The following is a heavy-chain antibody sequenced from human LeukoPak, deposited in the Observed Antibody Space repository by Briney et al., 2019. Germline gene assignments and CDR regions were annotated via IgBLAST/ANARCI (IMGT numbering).Heavy chain of an antibody. CDR1: GDRLTNNW. CDR3: ARFALTSSLDY. D-gene: IGHD6-13*01. V-gene: IGHV5-51*01. J-gene: IGHJ4*02. CDR2: IYPGNSDT. Sequence: GESLKISCKISGDRLTNNWIGWVRQVPGKGLEWMGLIYPGNSDTRYSPLFQGQVTLSVDRSISTAYLHWSGLKASDTAIYYCARFALTSSLDYWGQGTLVTVSS.